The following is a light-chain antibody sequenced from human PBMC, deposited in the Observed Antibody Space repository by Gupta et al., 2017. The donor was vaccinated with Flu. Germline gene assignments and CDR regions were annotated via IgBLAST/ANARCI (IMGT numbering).Light chain of an antibody. Sequence: QSALTQPASVSGSPGQSITISCTGTSSDVGGYNFVSWFQQHPGKAPKLMIYEVSNRPSGVSNRFSGSKSGNTASLTISGLQAEDEADYYCSSYTSISSYVFGTGTKVNVL. V-gene: IGLV2-14*01. CDR2: EVS. J-gene: IGLJ1*01. CDR3: SSYTSISSYV. CDR1: SSDVGGYNF.